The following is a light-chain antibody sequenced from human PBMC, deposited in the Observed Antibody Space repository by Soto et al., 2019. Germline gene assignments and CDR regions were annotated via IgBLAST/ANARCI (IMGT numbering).Light chain of an antibody. CDR2: DVT. CDR3: CSYAGNSLWV. J-gene: IGLJ3*02. V-gene: IGLV2-11*01. CDR1: SSDVGGSEF. Sequence: QSALTQPRSVSGSPGQSVTISCNGSSSDVGGSEFVSWYQQHPVKAPKLVIYDVTKRPSGVPDRFSGSESGNTASLTISGLQAEDEADYYCCSYAGNSLWVFGGGTKLTVL.